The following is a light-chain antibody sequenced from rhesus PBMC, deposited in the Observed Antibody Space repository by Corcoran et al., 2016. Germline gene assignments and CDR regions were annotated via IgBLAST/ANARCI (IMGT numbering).Light chain of an antibody. J-gene: IGKJ3*01. V-gene: IGKV1-74*01. CDR2: KSS. CDR1: ANVNNY. Sequence: DIQMTQSPSSLSASVGDRVTITCRASANVNNYLNWYPQKPGKVPKRLIYKSSTLQSGVPSRFSGSGSWTDYTFSISSLQPEDVATYVCQHGYGTPFTFGPGTKLDIK. CDR3: QHGYGTPFT.